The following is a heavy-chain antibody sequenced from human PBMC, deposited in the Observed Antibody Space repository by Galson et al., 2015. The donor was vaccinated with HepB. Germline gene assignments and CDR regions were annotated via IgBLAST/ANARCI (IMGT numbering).Heavy chain of an antibody. CDR2: INPNSGGT. Sequence: SVKVSCKASGYTFTGYYMHWVRQAPGQGLEWMGWINPNSGGTNYARKFQGRVTMTRDTSISTAYMELSRLRSDDTAVYYCARGRITMIVVVNQLEKEFDPWGQGTLVTVSS. V-gene: IGHV1-2*02. CDR3: ARGRITMIVVVNQLEKEFDP. J-gene: IGHJ5*02. CDR1: GYTFTGYY. D-gene: IGHD3-22*01.